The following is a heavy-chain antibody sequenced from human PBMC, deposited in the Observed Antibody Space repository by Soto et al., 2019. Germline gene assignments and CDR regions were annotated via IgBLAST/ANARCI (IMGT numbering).Heavy chain of an antibody. J-gene: IGHJ6*03. CDR1: GGSISPYY. Sequence: QVQLQESGPGLVKPSETLSLTCTVSGGSISPYYWSWIRQPPGKGLEWIGYVYYSGNTNYNPSLESRVTISVDTSRNRFSLNLNSATAADTAVYYCARKGAAASYAHYDMDVWGRGTAVTVSS. CDR2: VYYSGNT. V-gene: IGHV4-59*01. CDR3: ARKGAAASYAHYDMDV. D-gene: IGHD6-13*01.